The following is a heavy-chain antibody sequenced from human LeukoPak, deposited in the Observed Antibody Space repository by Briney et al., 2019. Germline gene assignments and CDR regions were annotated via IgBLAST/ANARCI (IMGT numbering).Heavy chain of an antibody. J-gene: IGHJ6*03. CDR3: ARDENPTVDCSSSSCIYFYYMDV. D-gene: IGHD2-2*01. CDR1: GFSFSSYN. V-gene: IGHV3-48*04. Sequence: GGSLRLSCTASGFSFSSYNMNWVRQAPGKGLEWVSYIDSSSSTIYYADSVKGRFTISRDNAENSLNLQVNSLRAEDTAVYYCARDENPTVDCSSSSCIYFYYMDVWGKGTTVTVSS. CDR2: IDSSSSTI.